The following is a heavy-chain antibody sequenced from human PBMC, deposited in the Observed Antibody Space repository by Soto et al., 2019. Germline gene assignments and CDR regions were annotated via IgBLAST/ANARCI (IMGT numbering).Heavy chain of an antibody. Sequence: GGSLRLSCAASGFTFSTYSMNWVRQAPGKGLEWVSSISSSSSYIYYPDSMKGRFTISRDNAKNSLYLQMNSLRAEDTAVYYCARDYSRWGQGTLVTVSS. V-gene: IGHV3-21*01. J-gene: IGHJ4*02. CDR2: ISSSSSYI. D-gene: IGHD6-13*01. CDR3: ARDYSR. CDR1: GFTFSTYS.